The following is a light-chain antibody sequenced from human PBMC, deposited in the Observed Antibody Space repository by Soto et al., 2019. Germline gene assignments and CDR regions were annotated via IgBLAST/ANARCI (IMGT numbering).Light chain of an antibody. CDR3: QQYGSSPRT. V-gene: IGKV3-20*01. Sequence: EIVLTQSPGTLSLSPGERATLSCRASQSVSSSYLAWYQQKPGQPPRLLIYGASSRATGIPDRFSGSGSGTDFTLTISGLEPEEFAVYYCQQYGSSPRTFGQGTKLEIK. CDR2: GAS. CDR1: QSVSSSY. J-gene: IGKJ2*01.